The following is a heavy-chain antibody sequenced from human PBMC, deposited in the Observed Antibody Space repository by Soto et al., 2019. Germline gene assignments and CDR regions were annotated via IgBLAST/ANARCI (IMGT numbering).Heavy chain of an antibody. CDR3: ARGAIAAAGTLIFSGYYYGMDV. V-gene: IGHV1-69*01. D-gene: IGHD6-13*01. Sequence: QVQLVQSGAEVKKPGSSVKVSCKASGGTFSSYAISWVRQAPGQGLEWMGGIIPIFGTANYAQKFQGRVTITADESTSTAYMELSSLRSEESAVYYCARGAIAAAGTLIFSGYYYGMDVWGQGTTVTVSS. CDR1: GGTFSSYA. J-gene: IGHJ6*02. CDR2: IIPIFGTA.